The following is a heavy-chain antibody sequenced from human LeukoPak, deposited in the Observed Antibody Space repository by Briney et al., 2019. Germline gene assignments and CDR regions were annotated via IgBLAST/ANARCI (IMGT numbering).Heavy chain of an antibody. CDR1: GGSFSGYY. J-gene: IGHJ5*02. Sequence: SETVSLTCAVYGGSFSGYYWRWIRQPPGKRLVCIGEINHSGSNNYNPSLKSRVTISVDKSKNQFSLKLSSVTAADTAVYYCARGPRIAVAGRRSWFDPWGQGTLVTVSS. CDR3: ARGPRIAVAGRRSWFDP. D-gene: IGHD6-19*01. V-gene: IGHV4-34*01. CDR2: INHSGSN.